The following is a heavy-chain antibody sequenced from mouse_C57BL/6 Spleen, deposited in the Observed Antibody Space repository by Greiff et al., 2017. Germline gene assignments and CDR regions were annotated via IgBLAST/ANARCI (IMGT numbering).Heavy chain of an antibody. CDR1: GFSLTSYG. J-gene: IGHJ4*01. CDR2: IWSDGST. V-gene: IGHV2-6-1*01. CDR3: ARHLTGPYYYAMDY. Sequence: QVQLQQSGPGLVAPSQSLSITCTVSGFSLTSYGVHWVRQPPGKGLEWLVVIWSDGSTTYNSALKSRLSISKDNSKSQVFLKMNSLQTDDTAMYYCARHLTGPYYYAMDYWGQGTSVTVSS. D-gene: IGHD4-1*01.